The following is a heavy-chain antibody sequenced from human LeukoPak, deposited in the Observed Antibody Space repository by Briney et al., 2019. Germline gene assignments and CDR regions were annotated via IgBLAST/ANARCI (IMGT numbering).Heavy chain of an antibody. CDR3: ARESYYDILTGYSYYFDY. V-gene: IGHV3-21*01. CDR1: GFTFSSYS. J-gene: IGHJ4*02. CDR2: NSSSSSYI. Sequence: GGSLRLSCAASGFTFSSYSMNWVRQAPGKGLEWVSSNSSSSSYIYYADSVKGRFTISRDNAKNSLYLQMNSLRAEDTAVYYCARESYYDILTGYSYYFDYWGQGTLVTVSS. D-gene: IGHD3-9*01.